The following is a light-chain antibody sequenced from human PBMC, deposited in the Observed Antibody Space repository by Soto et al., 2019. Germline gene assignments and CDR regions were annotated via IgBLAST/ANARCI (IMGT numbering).Light chain of an antibody. V-gene: IGKV1-5*03. CDR3: LQYNVYPLS. CDR2: KAS. CDR1: QNINRW. J-gene: IGKJ4*01. Sequence: DIQIPHSPSTLSASVGDRVPITSRPRQNINRWLAWYQQRPGKAPNLLIHKASTLEVGVPSRFSGSASGTEFTLTISSLQPDDFAVYFCLQYNVYPLSFGGGTKVDIK.